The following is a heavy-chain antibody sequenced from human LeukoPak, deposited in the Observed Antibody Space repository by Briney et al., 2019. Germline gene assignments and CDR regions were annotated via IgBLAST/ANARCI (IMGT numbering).Heavy chain of an antibody. Sequence: SSVKVSCKASGYTFTGYYMHWVRQAPGQGLAWMGWINPNSCGTNYAQKFQGRVTMTRDTSISTAYMELSRLRSDDTAVYYCARDPEQQPAYFDDWGQGTLVTVSS. D-gene: IGHD6-13*01. CDR2: INPNSCGT. J-gene: IGHJ4*02. CDR1: GYTFTGYY. CDR3: ARDPEQQPAYFDD. V-gene: IGHV1-2*02.